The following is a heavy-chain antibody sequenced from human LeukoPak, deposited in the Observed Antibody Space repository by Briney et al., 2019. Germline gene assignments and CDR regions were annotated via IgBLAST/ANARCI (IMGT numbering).Heavy chain of an antibody. V-gene: IGHV3-66*01. CDR1: GFTVSSNY. Sequence: GGSLRLSCAASGFTVSSNYMSWVRQAPGKGLEWVSVIYSGGSTYYADSVKGRFTISRDNSKNTLYLQMNSLRAEDTAVYYCARDRPYYDSSGYSYGGPDYWGQGTLVTVSS. CDR3: ARDRPYYDSSGYSYGGPDY. CDR2: IYSGGST. J-gene: IGHJ4*02. D-gene: IGHD3-22*01.